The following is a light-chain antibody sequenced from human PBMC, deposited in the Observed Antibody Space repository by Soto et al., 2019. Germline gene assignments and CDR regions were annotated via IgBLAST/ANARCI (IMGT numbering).Light chain of an antibody. CDR3: QQRRNWPES. Sequence: DIVLTQSPATLSLSPGERATLSCRASQSVRGYLAWYQQKPGQAPRLLMYDASNRASGIPARFSGSGSGTDYNLTISSLEPEDFAIYYCQQRRNWPESFGQGTKVEI. J-gene: IGKJ1*01. CDR2: DAS. V-gene: IGKV3-11*01. CDR1: QSVRGY.